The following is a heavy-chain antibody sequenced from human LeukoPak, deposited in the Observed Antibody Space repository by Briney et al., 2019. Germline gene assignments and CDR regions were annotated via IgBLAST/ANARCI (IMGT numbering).Heavy chain of an antibody. Sequence: GGSLRLSCAASGFTFSNYAMYWVRQAPGKGLEWVSGLSAGGDFTYYADSVKGRFTISRDNSKNTLYMDMNSLRAEDTAVYYCAKDPLASIAARQGFDYWGQGTLVTVSS. D-gene: IGHD6-6*01. CDR3: AKDPLASIAARQGFDY. V-gene: IGHV3-23*01. J-gene: IGHJ4*02. CDR2: LSAGGDFT. CDR1: GFTFSNYA.